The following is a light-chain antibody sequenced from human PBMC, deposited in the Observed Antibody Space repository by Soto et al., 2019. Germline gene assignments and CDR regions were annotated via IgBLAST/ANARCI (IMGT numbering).Light chain of an antibody. CDR1: QSLSSN. CDR2: GAS. CDR3: QQYDSWPRT. V-gene: IGKV3-15*01. J-gene: IGKJ1*01. Sequence: EIVMTQSPATLSVSPGARAPLSCRASQSLSSNLVWYQQKPGQAPRLLIYGASTRATGIPARFSGSGSGTEFTLTISSLQSEDFAVYYCQQYDSWPRTFGQGTKVDIK.